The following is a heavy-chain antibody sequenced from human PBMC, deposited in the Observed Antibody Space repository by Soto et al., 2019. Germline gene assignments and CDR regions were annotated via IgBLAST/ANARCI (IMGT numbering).Heavy chain of an antibody. CDR1: RFAFSNYA. J-gene: IGHJ6*02. Sequence: GGSLRLSCAASRFAFSNYAMSWVRQAPGKGLEWVSGISSTGGSTYYADSVKGRFTISRDNSKNTLDLQMSSLRAEDTAIYCCARAHDYDFWSGFLFYGMDVWGQGTTVTVSS. CDR2: ISSTGGST. D-gene: IGHD3-3*01. CDR3: ARAHDYDFWSGFLFYGMDV. V-gene: IGHV3-23*01.